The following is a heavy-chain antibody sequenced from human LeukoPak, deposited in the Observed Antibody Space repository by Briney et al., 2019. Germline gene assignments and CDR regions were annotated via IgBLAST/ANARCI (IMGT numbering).Heavy chain of an antibody. CDR2: IYYSGST. D-gene: IGHD6-13*01. J-gene: IGHJ3*02. CDR3: ARGGRQLRASRAFDI. Sequence: PSETLSLTCTVSGGSISSYYWSWIRQPPGKGLEWIGYIYYSGSTNYNPSLKSRVTISVDTSKNQFSLKLRSVTAADAAVYYCARGGRQLRASRAFDIWGQGTMVTVSS. V-gene: IGHV4-59*01. CDR1: GGSISSYY.